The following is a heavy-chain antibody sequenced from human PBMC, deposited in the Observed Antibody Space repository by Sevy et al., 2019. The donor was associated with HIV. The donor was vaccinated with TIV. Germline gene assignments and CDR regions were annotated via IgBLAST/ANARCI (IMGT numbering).Heavy chain of an antibody. V-gene: IGHV1-2*02. J-gene: IGHJ5*02. CDR1: GYTFTGYY. CDR2: INPNSGGT. CDR3: ARPAAAGGDWFDP. D-gene: IGHD6-13*01. Sequence: ASVKVSCKASGYTFTGYYMHWVRQAPGQELEWMGWINPNSGGTNYAQKFQGRVTMTRDTSISTAYMELSRLRSDDTAVYYCARPAAAGGDWFDPWGQGTLVTVSS.